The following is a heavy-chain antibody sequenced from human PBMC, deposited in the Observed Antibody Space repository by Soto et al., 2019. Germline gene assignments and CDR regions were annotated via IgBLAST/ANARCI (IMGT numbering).Heavy chain of an antibody. D-gene: IGHD6-13*01. J-gene: IGHJ4*02. CDR2: ISSSGSYI. Sequence: DVQMVESGGGLVKPGGSLRLSCVASGFTFSRYTMNWVRQAPGKGLEWVSSISSSGSYIYYADSVMGRFTISRDNAKNSLYLQMNGLRAEDTAVYYCAREGAAGTDTYYFDCWGQGTLLTVSS. CDR3: AREGAAGTDTYYFDC. V-gene: IGHV3-21*01. CDR1: GFTFSRYT.